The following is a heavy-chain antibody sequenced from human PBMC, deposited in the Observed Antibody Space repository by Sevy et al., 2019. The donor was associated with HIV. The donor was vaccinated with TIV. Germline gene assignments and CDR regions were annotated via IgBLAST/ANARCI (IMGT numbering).Heavy chain of an antibody. Sequence: GGSLRLSCAASGFTFSSYAMHWVRQAPGKGLEWVAVISYDGSNKYYADSVKGRFTISRDNSKNTLYLQMNSLRAEETAVYYCARDPTSYGYMDYWGQGTLVTVSS. CDR3: ARDPTSYGYMDY. J-gene: IGHJ4*02. CDR1: GFTFSSYA. V-gene: IGHV3-30*04. CDR2: ISYDGSNK. D-gene: IGHD5-18*01.